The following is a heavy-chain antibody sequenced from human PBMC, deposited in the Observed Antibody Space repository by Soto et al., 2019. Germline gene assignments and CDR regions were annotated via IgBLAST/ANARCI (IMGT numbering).Heavy chain of an antibody. D-gene: IGHD1-26*01. Sequence: QVQLVQSGAEVKKPGASVKVSCKASGYTFTSYYMHWVRQAPGQGLEWMGIINPSGGSTSYAQKFQGXVTXAXDPSTSTVYMELSSLRSEDTAVYYCARGGHEWELTVWGQGTLVTVSS. CDR1: GYTFTSYY. CDR3: ARGGHEWELTV. J-gene: IGHJ4*02. V-gene: IGHV1-46*03. CDR2: INPSGGST.